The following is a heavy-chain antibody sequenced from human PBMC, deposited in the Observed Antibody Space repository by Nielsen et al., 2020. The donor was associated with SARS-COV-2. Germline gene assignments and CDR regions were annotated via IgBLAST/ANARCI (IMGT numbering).Heavy chain of an antibody. V-gene: IGHV3-66*01. CDR3: ARGFGNAFDI. J-gene: IGHJ3*02. D-gene: IGHD3-10*01. CDR2: IYSGGST. CDR1: GVTVSSNY. Sequence: GESLKISCAASGVTVSSNYMSWVRQAPGKGLEWVSVIYSGGSTYSADSVKGRFTISRDKSKNTLYLQMNSLRDEDTAAYYCARGFGNAFDIWGQGTMVTVSS.